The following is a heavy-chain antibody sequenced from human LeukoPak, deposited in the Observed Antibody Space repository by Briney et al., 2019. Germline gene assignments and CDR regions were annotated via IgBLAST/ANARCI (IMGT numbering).Heavy chain of an antibody. CDR1: GGSFSGYY. J-gene: IGHJ4*02. V-gene: IGHV4-34*01. CDR2: INHSGST. CDR3: ARGGPLSSGYYYVVPLDFDY. D-gene: IGHD3-22*01. Sequence: PSETLSLTCAVYGGSFSGYYWSWIRQPPGKGLEWIGEINHSGSTNYNPSLKSRVTISVDTSKNQFSLKLSSVTAADTAVYYCARGGPLSSGYYYVVPLDFDYWGQGTLVTVSS.